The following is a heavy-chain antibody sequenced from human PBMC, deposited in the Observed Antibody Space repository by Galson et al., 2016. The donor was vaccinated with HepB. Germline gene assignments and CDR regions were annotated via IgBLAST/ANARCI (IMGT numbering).Heavy chain of an antibody. D-gene: IGHD4-17*01. CDR2: IHSDGSTT. Sequence: SLRLSCAASGSIFSNYWMHWVRQAPGKGLVWVSRIHSDGSTTSHADSVKGRFTVSRDNAKNTLYMQMNSLRAEDTAVYYCARESPTTAGAFDIWGQGTMVTVSS. CDR3: ARESPTTAGAFDI. CDR1: GSIFSNYW. V-gene: IGHV3-74*01. J-gene: IGHJ3*02.